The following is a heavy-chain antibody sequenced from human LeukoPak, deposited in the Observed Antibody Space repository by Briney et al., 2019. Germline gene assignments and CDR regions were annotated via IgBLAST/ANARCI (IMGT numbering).Heavy chain of an antibody. V-gene: IGHV1-69*06. CDR2: IIPIFGTA. CDR3: ARTAIVSSAYSAFDI. D-gene: IGHD3-22*01. CDR1: GYTFTGYY. Sequence: SVKVSCKASGYTFTGYYIHWVRQAPGQGLEWMGGIIPIFGTANYAQKFQGRVTITADKSTSTAYMELSSLRSEDTAVYYCARTAIVSSAYSAFDIWGQGTMVTVSS. J-gene: IGHJ3*02.